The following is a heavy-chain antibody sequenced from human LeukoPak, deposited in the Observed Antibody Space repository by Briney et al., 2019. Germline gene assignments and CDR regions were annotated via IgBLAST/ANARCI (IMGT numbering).Heavy chain of an antibody. J-gene: IGHJ6*02. CDR3: ARDGSPYCTASSCYSGYYYYGMAV. Sequence: GGSLRLSCATSGFTFDDYGMSWVRQAPGKGLEWVSGINWNGGSTGCADSVKGRFTISRDNAKNSLYLQMNSLRAEDTAVYYCARDGSPYCTASSCYSGYYYYGMAVWGQGTTVTVSS. CDR2: INWNGGST. D-gene: IGHD2-15*01. V-gene: IGHV3-20*04. CDR1: GFTFDDYG.